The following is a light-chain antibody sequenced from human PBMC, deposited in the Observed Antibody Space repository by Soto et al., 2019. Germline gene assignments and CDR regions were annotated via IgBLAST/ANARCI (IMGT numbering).Light chain of an antibody. J-gene: IGKJ1*01. CDR3: QQYYSTPRT. Sequence: DIILTQSPDTLSLSPGERATLSCRASQNVRTFLAWYQQKPGQTPRLLISDASYRATGVPPRFSGSGSGTDFTLTISSLEPEDVAVYYCQQYYSTPRTFGQGTKVEIK. CDR1: QNVRTF. CDR2: DAS. V-gene: IGKV3-11*01.